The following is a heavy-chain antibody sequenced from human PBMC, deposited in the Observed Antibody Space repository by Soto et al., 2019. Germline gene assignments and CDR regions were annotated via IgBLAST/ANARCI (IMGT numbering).Heavy chain of an antibody. CDR2: ISSSSSYI. CDR1: GFTFSSYS. V-gene: IGHV3-21*01. J-gene: IGHJ4*02. CDR3: ARDLTDGYSGYEKRYYFDY. Sequence: PGGSLRLSCAASGFTFSSYSMNWARQAPGKGLEWVSSISSSSSYIYYADSVKGRFTISRDNAKNSLYLQMNSLRAEDTAVYYCARDLTDGYSGYEKRYYFDYWGQGTLVTVSS. D-gene: IGHD5-12*01.